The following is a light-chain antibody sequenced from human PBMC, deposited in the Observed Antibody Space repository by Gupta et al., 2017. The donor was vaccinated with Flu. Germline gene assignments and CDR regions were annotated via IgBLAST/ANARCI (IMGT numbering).Light chain of an antibody. CDR3: NSRENSDNNQAV. CDR1: SLRRSY. Sequence: TVRITCQGDSLRRSYESCYQQKPGQAHVLVIYANNNRPSGIPDRFSCSSSGNTAAFTITRAQAEEEADYDCNSRENSDNNQAVFGGGTKLTVL. V-gene: IGLV3-19*01. J-gene: IGLJ2*01. CDR2: ANN.